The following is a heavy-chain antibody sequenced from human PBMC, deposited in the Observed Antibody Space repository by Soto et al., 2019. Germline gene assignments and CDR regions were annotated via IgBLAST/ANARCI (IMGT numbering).Heavy chain of an antibody. CDR2: ISYDGSNK. CDR3: ARRGVGLGADY. Sequence: QVQLVESGGGVVQPGRSLRLSCAASGFTFSSYAMHWVRQAPGKGLEWVAVISYDGSNKYYADSVKGRFTISRDNSKNTQYLQMNSLRAEDTAVYRCARRGVGLGADYWGQGTLVTVSS. V-gene: IGHV3-30-3*01. J-gene: IGHJ4*02. D-gene: IGHD3-16*01. CDR1: GFTFSSYA.